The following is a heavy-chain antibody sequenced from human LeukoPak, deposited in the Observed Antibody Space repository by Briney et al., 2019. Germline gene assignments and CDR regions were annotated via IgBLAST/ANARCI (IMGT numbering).Heavy chain of an antibody. CDR1: RFTFDSYT. Sequence: SEGSLRLSCAASRFTFDSYTIHWVRQAPGKGLEWVSSISRGSSYIYYADSVEGRFTISRDNAKNSPYLQMNSLRAEDTAVYYCAEPGITMIGGVWGKGTTVTISS. D-gene: IGHD3-10*02. J-gene: IGHJ6*04. CDR3: AEPGITMIGGV. V-gene: IGHV3-21*01. CDR2: ISRGSSYI.